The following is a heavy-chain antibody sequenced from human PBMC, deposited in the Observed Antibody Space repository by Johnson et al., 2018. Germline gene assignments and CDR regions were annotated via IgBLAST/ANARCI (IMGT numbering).Heavy chain of an antibody. Sequence: VQLVESGGGLIQXGGSLRLSCAASGFTVSSNYMSWVRQAPGKGLEWASVIYSGGSTYYADSVKGRFTISRDNSKNALYLQMNSLRAEDTAVYYCARYRYDILTGYYPYYYYYIDVWGKGTTVTVSS. CDR1: GFTVSSNY. V-gene: IGHV3-53*01. CDR2: IYSGGST. J-gene: IGHJ6*03. CDR3: ARYRYDILTGYYPYYYYYIDV. D-gene: IGHD3-9*01.